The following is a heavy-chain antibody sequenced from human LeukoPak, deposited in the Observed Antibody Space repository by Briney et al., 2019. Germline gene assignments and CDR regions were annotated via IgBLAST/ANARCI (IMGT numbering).Heavy chain of an antibody. D-gene: IGHD6-13*01. CDR3: ARDPPSGYSSN. V-gene: IGHV3-11*01. Sequence: PGGSLRLSCAASGFTFSDYYMSWIRQAPGKGLEWVSYISSSGSTIYYADSVKGRFTISRDNSKNTLYLQMNSLRAEDTAVYYCARDPPSGYSSNWGQGTLVTVSS. CDR1: GFTFSDYY. J-gene: IGHJ4*02. CDR2: ISSSGSTI.